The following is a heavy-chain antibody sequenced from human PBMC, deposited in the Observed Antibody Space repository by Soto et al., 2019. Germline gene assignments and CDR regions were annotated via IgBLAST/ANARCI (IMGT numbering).Heavy chain of an antibody. V-gene: IGHV3-9*01. J-gene: IGHJ3*02. CDR1: GFTFDDYA. CDR2: ISWNGGSI. D-gene: IGHD2-2*01. Sequence: GGSLRLSCAASGFTFDDYAMHWGRQAPGKGLEWVSGISWNGGSIGYADSVRGRFTISRDSAKNSLFLQMNSLRAEDTALYYCAKDPGHCVIKACYGVGAFDIWGQGTMVTVSS. CDR3: AKDPGHCVIKACYGVGAFDI.